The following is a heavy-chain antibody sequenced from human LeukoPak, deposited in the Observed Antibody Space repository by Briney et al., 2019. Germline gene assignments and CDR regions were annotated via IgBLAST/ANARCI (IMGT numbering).Heavy chain of an antibody. V-gene: IGHV3-23*01. CDR1: GFTFSNYA. Sequence: PGGSRRLSCAASGFTFSNYAMSWVRQAPGKGLEWVSAISGSGGSTYYADSVKGRFTIFRDNPKNTLYLQMNSLRAEDTAVYYCATRSGDCSSTSCYSHYWGQGTLVTVSS. J-gene: IGHJ4*02. D-gene: IGHD2-2*02. CDR2: ISGSGGST. CDR3: ATRSGDCSSTSCYSHY.